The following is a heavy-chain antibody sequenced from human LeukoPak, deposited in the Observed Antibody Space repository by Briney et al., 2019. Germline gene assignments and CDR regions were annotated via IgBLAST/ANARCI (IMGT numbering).Heavy chain of an antibody. J-gene: IGHJ3*02. CDR1: GFTFSSYS. CDR3: ARVSPFDAFDI. Sequence: GSLRLSCAASGFTFSSYSMNWVRQAPGKGLEWVSSISSSSSYIYYADSVKGRFTISRDNAKNSLYLQMNSLRAEDTAVYYCARVSPFDAFDIWGQGTMVTVSS. V-gene: IGHV3-21*01. CDR2: ISSSSSYI. D-gene: IGHD1-14*01.